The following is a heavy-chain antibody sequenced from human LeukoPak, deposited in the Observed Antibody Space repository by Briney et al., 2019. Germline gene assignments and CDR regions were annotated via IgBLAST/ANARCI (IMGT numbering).Heavy chain of an antibody. CDR1: GGSISSNGYY. Sequence: SETLSLTCTVSGGSISSNGYYWGWIRQPPGKGLEWIGSIYYSGTTYYNPSLKSRVTISADTSKNRFSLKLSSVTAADTAVYYYARQRYYESASNYNPYYGMDVWGQGTTVTVSS. D-gene: IGHD3-10*01. CDR3: ARQRYYESASNYNPYYGMDV. CDR2: IYYSGTT. J-gene: IGHJ6*01. V-gene: IGHV4-39*01.